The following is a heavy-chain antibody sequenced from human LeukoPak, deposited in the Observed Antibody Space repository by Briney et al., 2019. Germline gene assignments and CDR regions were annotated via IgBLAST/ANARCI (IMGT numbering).Heavy chain of an antibody. J-gene: IGHJ4*02. CDR2: IIPIFGTA. D-gene: IGHD4-17*01. CDR1: GGTFSCYA. CDR3: ARDGVYGDYGPYYFDY. Sequence: SVKVSCTASGGTFSCYAISWVRQAPGQGLEWMGGIIPIFGTANYAQKFQGRVTITADESTSTAYMELSSLRSEDTAVYYCARDGVYGDYGPYYFDYWGQGTLVTVFS. V-gene: IGHV1-69*13.